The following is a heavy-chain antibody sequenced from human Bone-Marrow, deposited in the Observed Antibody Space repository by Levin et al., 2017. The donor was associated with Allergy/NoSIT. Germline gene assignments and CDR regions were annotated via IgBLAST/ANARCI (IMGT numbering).Heavy chain of an antibody. J-gene: IGHJ6*02. CDR2: ISGSGGST. V-gene: IGHV3-23*01. Sequence: GGSLRLSCAASGFTFSSYAMSWVRQAPGKGLEWVSAISGSGGSTYYADSVKGRFTISRDNSKNTLYLQMNSLRAEDTAVYYCAKDVRTYYYDRKGYDYGMDGWGQGTTVTVSS. D-gene: IGHD3-22*01. CDR3: AKDVRTYYYDRKGYDYGMDG. CDR1: GFTFSSYA.